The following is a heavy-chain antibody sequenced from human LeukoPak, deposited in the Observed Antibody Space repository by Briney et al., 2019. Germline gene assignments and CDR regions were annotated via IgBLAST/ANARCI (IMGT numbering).Heavy chain of an antibody. Sequence: GRSLRLSCAASGFTFDDYAMHWVRQAPGKGLEWVSGISWNSGSIGYADSVKGRFTISRDNAKNSLYLQMNSLRAEDTALYYCAKDLDETHYYGMDVWGQGTTVTVSS. CDR1: GFTFDDYA. J-gene: IGHJ6*02. CDR2: ISWNSGSI. CDR3: AKDLDETHYYGMDV. D-gene: IGHD2-2*03. V-gene: IGHV3-9*01.